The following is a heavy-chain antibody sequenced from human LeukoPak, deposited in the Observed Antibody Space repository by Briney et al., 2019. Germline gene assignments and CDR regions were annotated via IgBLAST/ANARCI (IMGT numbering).Heavy chain of an antibody. CDR2: ISGSGGNT. CDR3: AKTNGYYDL. D-gene: IGHD3-22*01. V-gene: IGHV3-23*01. J-gene: IGHJ4*02. Sequence: GGSLRLSCAATGFTFSTYGMSWVRQAPGKGLEWVSSISGSGGNTYYADSVKGRFTISSDNSKSTMYLQMNSLRAEDTAVYHCAKTNGYYDLWGQGTLVTVSS. CDR1: GFTFSTYG.